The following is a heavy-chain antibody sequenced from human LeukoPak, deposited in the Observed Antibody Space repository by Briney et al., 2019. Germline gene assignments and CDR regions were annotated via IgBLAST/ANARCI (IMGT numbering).Heavy chain of an antibody. J-gene: IGHJ3*02. CDR2: IYHSGST. V-gene: IGHV4-38-2*02. Sequence: PSETLSPTCTVSGGSISSYYWGWIRQPPGKGLEWIGSIYHSGSTYYNPSLKSRVTISVDTSKNQFSLKLSSVTAADTAVYYCASHARPSGGLHAFDIGGQGTMVTVSS. D-gene: IGHD3-10*01. CDR1: GGSISSYY. CDR3: ASHARPSGGLHAFDI.